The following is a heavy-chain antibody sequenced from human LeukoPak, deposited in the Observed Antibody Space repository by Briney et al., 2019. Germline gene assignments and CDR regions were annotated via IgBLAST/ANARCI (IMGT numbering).Heavy chain of an antibody. CDR1: GFSLSTSGVG. V-gene: IGHV2-5*02. Sequence: SGPTLVNPTQTLTLTCTFSGFSLSTSGVGVGWIRQPPGKAPEWLALIYWDDDKRYSPSLKSRLTITKDTSKNQVVLTMTNMDPVDTATYYCAHRRRGRNPYYFDYWGQGTLVTVSS. CDR3: AHRRRGRNPYYFDY. J-gene: IGHJ4*02. D-gene: IGHD5-12*01. CDR2: IYWDDDK.